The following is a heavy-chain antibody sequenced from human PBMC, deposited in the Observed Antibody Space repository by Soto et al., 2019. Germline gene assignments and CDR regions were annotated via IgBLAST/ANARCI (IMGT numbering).Heavy chain of an antibody. CDR1: GYTFTSYA. J-gene: IGHJ5*02. CDR3: ARGGGYYPNWFDP. V-gene: IGHV1-3*01. Sequence: ASVNVSCKASGYTFTSYAMHWVRQAPGQRLEWMGWINAGNGNTKYSQKFQGRVTITRDTSASTAYMELSSLRSEDTAVYYCARGGGYYPNWFDPWGQGTLVTVSS. CDR2: INAGNGNT. D-gene: IGHD3-22*01.